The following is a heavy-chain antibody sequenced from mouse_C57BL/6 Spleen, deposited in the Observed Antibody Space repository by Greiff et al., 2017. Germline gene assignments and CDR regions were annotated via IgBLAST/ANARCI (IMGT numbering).Heavy chain of an antibody. CDR3: SRAYYCYQAWFAY. CDR2: IDPSGSET. Sequence: QVQLQQPGAELVRPGSSVQLSCKASGYTFTSYWMHWVKQRPIQGLEWIANIDPSGSETHYNQKFKDKATLTVDKSSSTAYMPLSSLTSEDSAVYDGSRAYYCYQAWFAYWGQGTLVTVSA. CDR1: GYTFTSYW. D-gene: IGHD2-10*01. J-gene: IGHJ3*01. V-gene: IGHV1-52*01.